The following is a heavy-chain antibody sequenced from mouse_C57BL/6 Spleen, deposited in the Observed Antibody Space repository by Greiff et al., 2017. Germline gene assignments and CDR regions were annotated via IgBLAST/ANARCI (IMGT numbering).Heavy chain of an antibody. CDR1: VYPFTSSW. J-gene: IGHJ2*01. CDR3: ARWEIYGYCDY. D-gene: IGHD1-1*01. Sequence: VQLQQPGAELVRPGSSVKLSSKASVYPFTSSWRDWVKQRPGQGLEWIGNIYPSDSETHDNQKFKDKATLTVDKSSSTAYMQLSSLTSEDSAVFYCARWEIYGYCDYGGQGTTHTVSS. CDR2: IYPSDSET. V-gene: IGHV1-61*01.